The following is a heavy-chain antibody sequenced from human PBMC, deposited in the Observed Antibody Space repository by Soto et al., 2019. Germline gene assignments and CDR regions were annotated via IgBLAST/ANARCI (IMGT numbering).Heavy chain of an antibody. V-gene: IGHV3-21*01. Sequence: GGSLRLSCAASGFTFSSYSMNWVRQAPGKGLEWVSSISSSSYIYYADSVKGRFTISRDNAKNSLYLQMNSLRAEDTAVYYCARDKNPADDAFDIWGQGTMVTVSS. CDR1: GFTFSSYS. CDR3: ARDKNPADDAFDI. CDR2: ISSSSYI. J-gene: IGHJ3*02. D-gene: IGHD2-2*01.